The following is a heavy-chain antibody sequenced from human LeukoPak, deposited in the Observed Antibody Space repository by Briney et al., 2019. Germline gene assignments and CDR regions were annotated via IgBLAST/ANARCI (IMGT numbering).Heavy chain of an antibody. CDR1: GGSISSSSYY. D-gene: IGHD3-9*01. CDR3: ARWDPSFDAFSDAFDI. Sequence: PSETLSLTCTVSGGSISSSSYYWSWIRQPPGKGLEWIGYIYYSGRTTYNPSLKSRVTISLDTSKNQFSLKLISVSAADTAVYYCARWDPSFDAFSDAFDIWGQGTMVTVSS. CDR2: IYYSGRT. V-gene: IGHV4-61*01. J-gene: IGHJ3*02.